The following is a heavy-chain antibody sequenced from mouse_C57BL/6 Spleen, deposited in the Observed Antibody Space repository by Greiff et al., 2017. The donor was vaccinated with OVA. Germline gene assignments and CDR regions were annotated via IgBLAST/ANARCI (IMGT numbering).Heavy chain of an antibody. CDR2: IDPETGGT. J-gene: IGHJ2*01. V-gene: IGHV1-15*01. D-gene: IGHD2-2*01. Sequence: LEESGAELVRPGASVTLSCKASGYTFTDYEMHWVKQTPVHGLEWIGAIDPETGGTAYNQKFKGKAILTADKSSSTAYMELRSLTSEDSAVYYCTVWLRLDYWGQGTTLTVSS. CDR3: TVWLRLDY. CDR1: GYTFTDYE.